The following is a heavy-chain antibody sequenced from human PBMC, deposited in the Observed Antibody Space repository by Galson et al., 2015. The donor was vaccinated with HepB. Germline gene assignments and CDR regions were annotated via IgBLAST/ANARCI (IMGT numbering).Heavy chain of an antibody. CDR1: GFTFSYYA. V-gene: IGHV3-23*01. CDR3: AKVFPEKTDGWYRQALYYFDS. CDR2: ITPSGDNT. J-gene: IGHJ4*02. D-gene: IGHD6-19*01. Sequence: SLRLSCAASGFTFSYYAMSWVRQAPGKGLEWISAITPSGDNTYSADSMKGRFTISRDNSRNTLCLQVNNLRADDTAIYFCAKVFPEKTDGWYRQALYYFDSWGQGTRVTVSS.